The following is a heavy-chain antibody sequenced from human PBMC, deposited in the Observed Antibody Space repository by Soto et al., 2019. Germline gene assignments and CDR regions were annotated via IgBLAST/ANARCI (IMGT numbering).Heavy chain of an antibody. V-gene: IGHV4-61*01. Sequence: SETLSLTCTVSGGAVSSDTHYWSWSRQPPGKRLEWSGFIYSSGSTNYNPSLKSRVTMSVDTSKNQFSLKLRSVIVADTAVYHCARFVRSCSGTTCYTRADVWGQGTTVTVSS. CDR2: IYSSGST. J-gene: IGHJ6*02. CDR3: ARFVRSCSGTTCYTRADV. D-gene: IGHD2-2*02. CDR1: GGAVSSDTHY.